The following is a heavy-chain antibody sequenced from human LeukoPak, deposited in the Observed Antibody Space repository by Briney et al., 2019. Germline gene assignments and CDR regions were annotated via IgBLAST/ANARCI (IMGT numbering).Heavy chain of an antibody. CDR2: IYPGDSDT. CDR3: ARYSGYALYYYGDLSGWFDP. CDR1: GYSFTSYW. J-gene: IGHJ5*02. V-gene: IGHV5-51*01. Sequence: GESLKISCKGSGYSFTSYWIGWVRRMPGKGLEWMGIIYPGDSDTRYSPSFQGQVTISADKSISTAYLQWSSLKASDTAMYYCARYSGYALYYYGDLSGWFDPWGQGTLVTVSS. D-gene: IGHD5-12*01.